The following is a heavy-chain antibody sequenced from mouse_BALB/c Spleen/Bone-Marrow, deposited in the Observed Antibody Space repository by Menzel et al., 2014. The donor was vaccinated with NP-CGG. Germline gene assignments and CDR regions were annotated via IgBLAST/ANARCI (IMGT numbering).Heavy chain of an antibody. V-gene: IGHV1-54*01. Sequence: VKLMESGAELVRPGTSVKVSCKASGYAFTDYLMEWLKQRPGQGLEWIGVINPGSGSTNYNEKFKDKATLTADTSSNTAYMQLSSLTSDDSAVYFCARYDGNLDYWGQGTTLTVSS. CDR1: GYAFTDYL. CDR2: INPGSGST. CDR3: ARYDGNLDY. D-gene: IGHD2-3*01. J-gene: IGHJ2*01.